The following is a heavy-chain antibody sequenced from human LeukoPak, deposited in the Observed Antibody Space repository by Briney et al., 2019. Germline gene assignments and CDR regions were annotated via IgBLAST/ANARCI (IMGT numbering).Heavy chain of an antibody. V-gene: IGHV1-69*13. Sequence: GASVKVSCKASGGTFSSYAISWVRQAPGQGLEWMGGIIPIFGTANYAQKFQGRVTITADESTSTAYMELSSLRSEDTAVYYCARAFSWCVVVPACWFDPWGQGTLVTVSS. CDR3: ARAFSWCVVVPACWFDP. J-gene: IGHJ5*02. D-gene: IGHD2-2*01. CDR1: GGTFSSYA. CDR2: IIPIFGTA.